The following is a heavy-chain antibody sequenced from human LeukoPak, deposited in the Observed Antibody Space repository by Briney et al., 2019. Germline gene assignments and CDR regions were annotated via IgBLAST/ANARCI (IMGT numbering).Heavy chain of an antibody. CDR2: INTNTGNP. Sequence: ASVKVSCKASGYTFTYYDINWVRQATGQGLEWMGWINTNTGNPTYAQGFTGRFVFSLDTSVNTAYLQISSLKAEDTAVYYCARTLTGYYRDAFDIWGQGTMVTVSS. CDR1: GYTFTYYD. J-gene: IGHJ3*02. V-gene: IGHV7-4-1*02. CDR3: ARTLTGYYRDAFDI. D-gene: IGHD3-9*01.